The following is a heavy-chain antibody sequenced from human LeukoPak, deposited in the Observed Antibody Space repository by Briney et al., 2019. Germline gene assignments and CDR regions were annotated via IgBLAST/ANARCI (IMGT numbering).Heavy chain of an antibody. J-gene: IGHJ3*02. V-gene: IGHV3-23*01. CDR2: ISGSGGST. Sequence: GGSLRLSCAASGFTFSSYAMSWVRQAPGKGLEAVSAISGSGGSTYYAATVKGRFTIPRDNSKNTLYLQMNSLRAEDTAVYYCAKGLRAAANQDNDAFDIWGQGTMVTVSS. CDR1: GFTFSSYA. D-gene: IGHD6-13*01. CDR3: AKGLRAAANQDNDAFDI.